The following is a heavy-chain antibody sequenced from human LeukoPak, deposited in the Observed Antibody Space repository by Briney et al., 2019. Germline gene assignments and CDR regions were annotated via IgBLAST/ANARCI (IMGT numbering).Heavy chain of an antibody. CDR1: GGSISSSNRY. V-gene: IGHV4-39*01. Sequence: SETLSLTCTGSGGSISSSNRYWGWIRHPPENGLEWIGTIYYTGSTYYSPSLRSRVTISVDTSKNQFSLKLSSVTAADTAVYYCARIYGITTSCFDYWGQGTLVTVSS. J-gene: IGHJ4*02. CDR3: ARIYGITTSCFDY. D-gene: IGHD5-12*01. CDR2: IYYTGST.